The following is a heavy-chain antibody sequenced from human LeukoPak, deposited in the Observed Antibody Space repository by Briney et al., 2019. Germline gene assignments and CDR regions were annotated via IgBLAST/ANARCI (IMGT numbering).Heavy chain of an antibody. CDR1: GFTFRSFA. V-gene: IGHV3-23*01. Sequence: GGSLRLSCAASGFTFRSFAMSWVRQAPGKGLEWVSAISGSGGSTYYADSVKGRFTISRDNSKNTLYLQMNSLRAEDTAVYYCAKRGGGVSNFDYWGQGTLVTVSS. CDR2: ISGSGGST. CDR3: AKRGGGVSNFDY. J-gene: IGHJ4*02. D-gene: IGHD3-16*01.